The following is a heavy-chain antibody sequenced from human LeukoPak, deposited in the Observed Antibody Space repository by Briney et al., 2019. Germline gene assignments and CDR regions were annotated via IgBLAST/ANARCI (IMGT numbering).Heavy chain of an antibody. J-gene: IGHJ4*02. Sequence: GGSLRLSSAASGFTVSSNYMSWVRQAPGKGLEWVSVIYSGGSTYYADSVKGRFTISRDNSKNTLYLQMNSLRAEDTAVYYCARGGYYLGLLDYWGQGTLVTVSS. CDR1: GFTVSSNY. D-gene: IGHD3-22*01. V-gene: IGHV3-66*02. CDR3: ARGGYYLGLLDY. CDR2: IYSGGST.